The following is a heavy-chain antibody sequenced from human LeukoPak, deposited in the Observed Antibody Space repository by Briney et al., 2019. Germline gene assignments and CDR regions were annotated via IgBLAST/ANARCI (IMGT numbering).Heavy chain of an antibody. CDR1: GFTFSSFH. Sequence: PGGSLRLSCEASGFTFSSFHMSWVRQAPGKGLVCVSRINSDGSSTIYADSVKGRFTISRDNAKNTLYLQMNSLRAEDTAVYYCARVTDWGQGTLVTVSS. V-gene: IGHV3-74*01. J-gene: IGHJ4*02. CDR3: ARVTD. CDR2: INSDGSST.